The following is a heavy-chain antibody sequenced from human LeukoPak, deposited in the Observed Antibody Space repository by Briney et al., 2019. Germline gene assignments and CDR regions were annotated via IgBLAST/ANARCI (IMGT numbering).Heavy chain of an antibody. J-gene: IGHJ6*03. D-gene: IGHD4-11*01. V-gene: IGHV4-34*01. CDR3: ARGRRRATVTRYYYMDV. CDR2: INHSGST. Sequence: SETLSLTCAVYGGSFSGYYWSWIRQPPGKGLEWIGEINHSGSTNYNPSLKSRVTISVDTSKNQFSLKLSSVTAADTAVYYCARGRRRATVTRYYYMDVWGKGTTVTVSS. CDR1: GGSFSGYY.